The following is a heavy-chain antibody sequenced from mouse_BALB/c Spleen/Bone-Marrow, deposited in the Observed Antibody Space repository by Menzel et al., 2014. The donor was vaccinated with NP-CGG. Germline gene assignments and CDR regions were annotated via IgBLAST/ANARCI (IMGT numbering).Heavy chain of an antibody. CDR2: IYPGDGDT. D-gene: IGHD2-3*01. J-gene: IGHJ4*01. V-gene: IGHV1-82*01. Sequence: QVQLKESGPELVKPGASVKISCKASGYAFSTSWMNWVKQRPGQGLEWIGRIYPGDGDTNYNGKFKGKATLTADKSSSTAYMQLSSLTSVDSAVYFCARSDGYRTMDYWGQGTSVTVFS. CDR3: ARSDGYRTMDY. CDR1: GYAFSTSW.